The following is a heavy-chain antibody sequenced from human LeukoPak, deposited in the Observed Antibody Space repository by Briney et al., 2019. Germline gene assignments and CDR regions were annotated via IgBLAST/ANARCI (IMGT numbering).Heavy chain of an antibody. D-gene: IGHD4-11*01. CDR3: ARLDYSNYDY. CDR1: GFIFSNNW. V-gene: IGHV3-48*04. J-gene: IGHJ4*02. CDR2: ISSSSSTI. Sequence: PGGSLRLSCAASGFIFSNNWMHWVRQTPGKGLEWVSYISSSSSTIYYADSVKGRFTISRDNAKNSLYLQMNSLRAEDTAVYYCARLDYSNYDYWGQGTLVTVSS.